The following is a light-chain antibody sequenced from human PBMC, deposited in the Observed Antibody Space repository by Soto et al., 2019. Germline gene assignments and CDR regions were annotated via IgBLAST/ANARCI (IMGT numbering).Light chain of an antibody. Sequence: IQLTQSPSSVSASVGDRVILSCGAGQALSSRLAWYQQKPGKAPRLLIYGASSRDTGIPARFSGSGSGTDFTLTISRLQPEDFAAYYCQQINSYPLTFGRGTKVDIK. CDR3: QQINSYPLT. V-gene: IGKV1-13*02. CDR1: QALSSR. J-gene: IGKJ4*01. CDR2: GAS.